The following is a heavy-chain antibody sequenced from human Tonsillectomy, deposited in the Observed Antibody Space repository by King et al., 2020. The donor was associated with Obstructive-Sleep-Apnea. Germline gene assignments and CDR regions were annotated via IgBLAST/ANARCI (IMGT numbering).Heavy chain of an antibody. CDR2: INPNSGGT. V-gene: IGHV1-2*02. CDR3: TRGFGDAFDI. D-gene: IGHD3-10*01. J-gene: IGHJ3*02. Sequence: VQLVESGAEVKKPGASMKVSCKASGYTFTDYYMHWVRQAPGQGLEWMGWINPNSGGTNYAQTFQDRVTMTRDTSISTAYMDLSRLRSDDTAVYYCTRGFGDAFDIWGQGTMVTVSS. CDR1: GYTFTDYY.